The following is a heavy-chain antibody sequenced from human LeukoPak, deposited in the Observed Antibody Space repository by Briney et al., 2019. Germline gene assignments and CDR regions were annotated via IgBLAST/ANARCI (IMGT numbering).Heavy chain of an antibody. V-gene: IGHV1-18*01. CDR2: ISGYNGNT. Sequence: ASVTVSFKASGYTFTNYGITWVRQAPGQGLEWMGWISGYNGNTNYVQKFQGRVTMTTDTSTSTAYMELRSLRSDDTAVYYCARNTGKEYSRWFDPWGQGTLVTVSS. CDR1: GYTFTNYG. D-gene: IGHD4-11*01. CDR3: ARNTGKEYSRWFDP. J-gene: IGHJ5*02.